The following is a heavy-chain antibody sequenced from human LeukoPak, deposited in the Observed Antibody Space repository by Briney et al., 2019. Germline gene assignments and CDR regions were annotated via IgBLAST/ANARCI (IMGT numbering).Heavy chain of an antibody. V-gene: IGHV4-59*01. Sequence: SETLSLTCTVSGASISSYYWSWIRQPPGKGLEWIGYIYSTGSTNYNPSLKSRVTISVDTSKNQFTLKLSSVTAADTAVYYCARSGYFDLRGRGTLVTVSS. J-gene: IGHJ2*01. CDR2: IYSTGST. CDR3: ARSGYFDL. CDR1: GASISSYY. D-gene: IGHD3-3*01.